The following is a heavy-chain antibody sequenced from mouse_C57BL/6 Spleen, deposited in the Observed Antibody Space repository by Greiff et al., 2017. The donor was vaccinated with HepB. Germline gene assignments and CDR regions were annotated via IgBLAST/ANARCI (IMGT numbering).Heavy chain of an antibody. CDR3: TRYDDGYYFDY. Sequence: QVQPQQSGAELVRPGASVTLSCKASGYTFTDYEMHWVKQTPVHGLEWIGAIDPETGGTAYNQKFKGKAILTADKSSSTAYMELRSLTSEDSAVYYCTRYDDGYYFDYWGQGTTLTVSS. V-gene: IGHV1-15*01. D-gene: IGHD2-3*01. J-gene: IGHJ2*01. CDR2: IDPETGGT. CDR1: GYTFTDYE.